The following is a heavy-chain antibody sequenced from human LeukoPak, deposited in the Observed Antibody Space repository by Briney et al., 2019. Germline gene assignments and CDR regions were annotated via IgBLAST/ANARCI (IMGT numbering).Heavy chain of an antibody. D-gene: IGHD2-21*02. J-gene: IGHJ4*02. CDR2: ISGSGGST. CDR3: AKDSTGDCYSPLDY. V-gene: IGHV3-23*01. CDR1: GFTFSSYA. Sequence: GGSLRLSCAAFGFTFSSYAMSWVRQAPGKGLEWVSAISGSGGSTFYRDSVKGRFTISRDNSENTLYLQMNSLRAEDTAVYYCAKDSTGDCYSPLDYWGQGTLVTVSS.